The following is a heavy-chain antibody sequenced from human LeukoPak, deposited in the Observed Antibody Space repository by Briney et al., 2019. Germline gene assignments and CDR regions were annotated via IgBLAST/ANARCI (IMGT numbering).Heavy chain of an antibody. V-gene: IGHV3-48*03. J-gene: IGHJ4*02. Sequence: GGSLRLSCAASGFTFSSYEMNWVRQAPGKGLEWVSYISSSGGTIYYADSVKGRFTISRDNAKNSLYLQMNTLRAEDTAVYYCASESPSSSSRTLDYWGQGTLVTVSS. CDR2: ISSSGGTI. CDR3: ASESPSSSSRTLDY. CDR1: GFTFSSYE. D-gene: IGHD2-2*01.